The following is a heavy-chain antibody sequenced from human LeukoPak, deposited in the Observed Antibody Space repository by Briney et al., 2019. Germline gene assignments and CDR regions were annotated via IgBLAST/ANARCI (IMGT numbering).Heavy chain of an antibody. D-gene: IGHD3-3*01. CDR3: ARGRGFLEWLSLIDAFDI. Sequence: PSETLSLTCTVSGGSISGYYWSWIRQPPGKGLEWIGYISYTGSTNYNPSLKSRVTISVDTSKNQFSLKLSSVTAADTAVYYCARGRGFLEWLSLIDAFDIWGQGTMVTVSS. J-gene: IGHJ3*02. CDR2: ISYTGST. V-gene: IGHV4-59*01. CDR1: GGSISGYY.